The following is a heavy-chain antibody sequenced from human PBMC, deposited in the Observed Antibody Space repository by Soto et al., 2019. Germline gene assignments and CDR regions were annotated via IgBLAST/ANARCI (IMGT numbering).Heavy chain of an antibody. CDR2: IMPIFRAP. V-gene: IGHV1-69*12. CDR3: ASWLKGPDIGNYYYGMDV. CDR1: GGAFSDYA. D-gene: IGHD2-15*01. J-gene: IGHJ6*02. Sequence: QVQLVQSGAEVKKPGSSVKVSCKASGGAFSDYAFSWVRQAPGQGLEWLGGIMPIFRAPDYAQKFQGRVTITADDFTRTAYMEMNSLRSEDTAVYYCASWLKGPDIGNYYYGMDVLGQGTTVTVS.